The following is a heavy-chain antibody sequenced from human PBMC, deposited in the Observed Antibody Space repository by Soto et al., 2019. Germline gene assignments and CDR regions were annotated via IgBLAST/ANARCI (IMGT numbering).Heavy chain of an antibody. D-gene: IGHD2-15*01. CDR2: VSFNERNK. V-gene: IGHV3-30*18. J-gene: IGHJ4*02. CDR3: AKDGSWYCDF. CDR1: GFSFNTYG. Sequence: QVQLVESGGGVVQPGGSLRLSCAASGFSFNTYGMHWVRQAPGKGLEWVALVSFNERNKYYADSVKGRFTISRDNSKNTLYLQMNSLRAEDTAVYYCAKDGSWYCDFWGQGTLVTVSS.